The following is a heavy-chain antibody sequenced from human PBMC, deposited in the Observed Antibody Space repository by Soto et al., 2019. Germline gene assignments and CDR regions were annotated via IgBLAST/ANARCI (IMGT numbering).Heavy chain of an antibody. D-gene: IGHD2-2*02. J-gene: IGHJ6*02. Sequence: SVKVSCQASGGTFSRYAISWVRPAPGQGLEWMGGIIPIFGTANYAQKFQGRVTITADESTSTAYMELSSLRSEDTAVYYCARVDCSSTSCYSQEYYYYGMDVWGQGTTVTVSS. CDR3: ARVDCSSTSCYSQEYYYYGMDV. CDR1: GGTFSRYA. CDR2: IIPIFGTA. V-gene: IGHV1-69*13.